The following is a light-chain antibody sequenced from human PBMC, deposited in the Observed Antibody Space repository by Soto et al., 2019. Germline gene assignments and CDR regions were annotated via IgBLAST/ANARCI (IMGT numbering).Light chain of an antibody. CDR3: QQTYITTWP. CDR1: RGIGNY. J-gene: IGKJ1*01. V-gene: IGKV1-39*01. CDR2: AAS. Sequence: IRMYQSPSSLSASVEDRVTITCRASRGIGNYLAWYQQKPGKVPSLLIYAASTLQSGVPSRFSGSGSETDFTLTISSLQPEDFATYSCQQTYITTWPFGQ.